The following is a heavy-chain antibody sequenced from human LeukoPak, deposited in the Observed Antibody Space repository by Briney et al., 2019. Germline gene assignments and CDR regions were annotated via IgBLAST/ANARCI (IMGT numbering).Heavy chain of an antibody. J-gene: IGHJ6*02. CDR2: ILESGGST. V-gene: IGHV3-23*01. CDR3: AKRSPRDYYYNMDV. CDR1: GFTFSNYA. Sequence: PGGSLRLSCAASGFTFSNYAMSWVRQAPGKGREWVSAILESGGSTYYADSVKGRFTISRDNSKNTLYLQMNSLRAEDTAVYYCAKRSPRDYYYNMDVWGQGTTVTVSS.